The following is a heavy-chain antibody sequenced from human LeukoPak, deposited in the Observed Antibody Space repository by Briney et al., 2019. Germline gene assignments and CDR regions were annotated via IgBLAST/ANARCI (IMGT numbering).Heavy chain of an antibody. CDR2: ITSSSSYI. Sequence: GGSLRLSCAASGFTFSSYSMNWVRQAPGKALEWVTSITSSSSYIYYADSVKGRFTISRDNAKNSLYLQMNSLRAEDTAVYYCARDWAYCGGDCYPRYYFDYRGQGTLVTVSS. V-gene: IGHV3-21*01. J-gene: IGHJ4*02. CDR1: GFTFSSYS. CDR3: ARDWAYCGGDCYPRYYFDY. D-gene: IGHD2-21*02.